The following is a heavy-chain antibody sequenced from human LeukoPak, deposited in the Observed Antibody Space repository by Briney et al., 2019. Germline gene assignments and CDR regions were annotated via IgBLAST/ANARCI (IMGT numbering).Heavy chain of an antibody. J-gene: IGHJ4*02. V-gene: IGHV3-23*01. CDR1: GFTFSSYA. CDR2: ISGSGGST. D-gene: IGHD3-3*01. CDR3: AKGGTHTIFGVVRLFDY. Sequence: GGSLRLSCAASGFTFSSYAMSWVRQAPGKGLEWVSAISGSGGSTYYADSVKGRFTISRDNSKNTLYLQMNSLRAEDTAVYYCAKGGTHTIFGVVRLFDYWGQGTLVTVSS.